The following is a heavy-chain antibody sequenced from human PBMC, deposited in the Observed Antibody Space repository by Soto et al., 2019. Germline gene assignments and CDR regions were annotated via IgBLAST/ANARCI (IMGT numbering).Heavy chain of an antibody. V-gene: IGHV3-49*04. D-gene: IGHD5-18*01. CDR1: GFTFGDYA. CDR2: IRSKAYGGTT. CDR3: TIVVGIHLWFSEYNWFDP. Sequence: GGSLRLSCTASGFTFGDYAMSWVRQSPGKGLEWVGFIRSKAYGGTTEYAASVKGRFTISRDDSKSIAYLQMNNLKPEDTAVYYCTIVVGIHLWFSEYNWFDPWGQGTLVTVPQ. J-gene: IGHJ5*02.